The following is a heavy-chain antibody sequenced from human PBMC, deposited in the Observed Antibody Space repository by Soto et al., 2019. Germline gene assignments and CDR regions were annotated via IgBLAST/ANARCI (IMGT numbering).Heavy chain of an antibody. CDR2: IYFIGGA. CDR1: GGSMRSGGYY. J-gene: IGHJ6*01. D-gene: IGHD2-21*01. CDR3: VTRTGDDGCEI. V-gene: IGHV4-31*03. Sequence: PSETLSLTCTVSGGSMRSGGYYWSWIRQHPGRGLEWIGYIYFIGGAFYNPSLKSRLTVSLDASRNQFSLNLTSVTAADTAVYYCVTRTGDDGCEIWGQGATVQVCS.